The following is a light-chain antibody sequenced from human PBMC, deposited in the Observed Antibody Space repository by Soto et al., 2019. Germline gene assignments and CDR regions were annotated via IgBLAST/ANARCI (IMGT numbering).Light chain of an antibody. Sequence: DLQMTQSPSSLSASVGDRVPITCRASQTISSYLNWYQQRPGKAPKLLIYAASSLQSGVPSRFSGSGSGTEFTLTINSLQPEDFATYYCQQSYGNFRTFGKGTRLEIK. CDR1: QTISSY. CDR2: AAS. J-gene: IGKJ2*02. V-gene: IGKV1-39*01. CDR3: QQSYGNFRT.